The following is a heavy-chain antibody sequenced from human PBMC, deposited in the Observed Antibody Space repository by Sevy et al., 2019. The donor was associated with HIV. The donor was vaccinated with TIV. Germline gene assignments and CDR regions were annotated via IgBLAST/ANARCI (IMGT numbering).Heavy chain of an antibody. D-gene: IGHD2-2*01. CDR1: GFTFSNAW. CDR2: LKSKTDGGTT. V-gene: IGHV3-15*01. CDR3: TTDLVQYCSSTSCYPHYFDY. Sequence: GGSLRLSCAASGFTFSNAWMSWVRRAPGKGLEWVGRLKSKTDGGTTDYAAPVKGRFTISRDDSKNTLYLQMNSLKTEDTAVYYCTTDLVQYCSSTSCYPHYFDYWVQGTLVTVSS. J-gene: IGHJ4*02.